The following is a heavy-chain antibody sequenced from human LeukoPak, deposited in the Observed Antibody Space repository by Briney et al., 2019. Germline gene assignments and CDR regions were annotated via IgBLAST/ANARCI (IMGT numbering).Heavy chain of an antibody. J-gene: IGHJ4*02. CDR2: IYYSGST. CDR1: GGSISTDY. D-gene: IGHD1-26*01. V-gene: IGHV4-59*01. CDR3: ARFGSSGFDY. Sequence: SETLSLTCTVSGGSISTDYWSWIRQPPGKGLEWIGYIYYSGSTNYNPSLKSRVTISVDTSKNQFSLKLSSVTAADTAVYYCARFGSSGFDYWGQGTLVTVSS.